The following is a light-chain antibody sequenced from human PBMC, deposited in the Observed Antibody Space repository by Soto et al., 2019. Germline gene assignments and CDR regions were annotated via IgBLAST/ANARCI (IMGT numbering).Light chain of an antibody. CDR3: QQYNTWHPKMA. J-gene: IGKJ1*01. Sequence: VVTQSPATLSVFPGETATLSCRASQSVSSDLAWYQQRPGQAPRLLIYGAYTRATGIPARFRGSGSGTEFRLTISSLQSEDFATYNCQQYNTWHPKMAFGRGTKVEIK. CDR2: GAY. V-gene: IGKV3-15*01. CDR1: QSVSSD.